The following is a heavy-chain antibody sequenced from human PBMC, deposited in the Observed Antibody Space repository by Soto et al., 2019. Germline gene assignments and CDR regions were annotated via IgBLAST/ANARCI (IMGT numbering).Heavy chain of an antibody. V-gene: IGHV3-48*02. CDR1: GFTFSSYS. CDR3: AREREYYDILTGYYGRNWFDP. D-gene: IGHD3-9*01. Sequence: HPGGSLRLSCAASGFTFSSYSMNWVRQAPGKGLEWVSYISSSSSTIYYADSVKGRFTISRDNAKNSLYLQMNSLRDEDTAVYYCAREREYYDILTGYYGRNWFDPWGQGTLVTVSS. J-gene: IGHJ5*02. CDR2: ISSSSSTI.